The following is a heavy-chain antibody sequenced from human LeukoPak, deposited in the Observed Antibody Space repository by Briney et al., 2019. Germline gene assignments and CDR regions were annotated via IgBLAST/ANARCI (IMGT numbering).Heavy chain of an antibody. CDR1: GYSISSGYY. J-gene: IGHJ3*02. CDR2: IYYSGST. V-gene: IGHV4-38-2*02. D-gene: IGHD1-1*01. Sequence: SETLSLTCTVSGYSISSGYYWGWIRQPPGKGLEWIGSIYYSGSTYYNPSLKSRVTISVDTSKNQFSLKLSSVTAADTAVYYCARTERRGSAFDIWGQGTMVTVSS. CDR3: ARTERRGSAFDI.